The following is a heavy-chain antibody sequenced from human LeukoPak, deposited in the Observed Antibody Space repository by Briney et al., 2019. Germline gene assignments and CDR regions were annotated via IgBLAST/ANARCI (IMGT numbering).Heavy chain of an antibody. D-gene: IGHD2-15*01. CDR2: ISSSGSTI. V-gene: IGHV3-11*01. J-gene: IGHJ6*02. Sequence: GGSLRLSCAASGFTFSDYYMSWIRQAPGKGLEWVSYISSSGSTIYYADSVKGRFTISRDNAKNSLYLQMNSLRAEDTAVYYCARDGYCSGGSCYSVFDYYYGMDVWGQGTTVTVSS. CDR1: GFTFSDYY. CDR3: ARDGYCSGGSCYSVFDYYYGMDV.